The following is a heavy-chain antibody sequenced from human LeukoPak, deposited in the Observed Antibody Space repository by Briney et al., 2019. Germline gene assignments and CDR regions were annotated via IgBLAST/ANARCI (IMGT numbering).Heavy chain of an antibody. D-gene: IGHD6-6*01. V-gene: IGHV4-4*02. CDR2: IYHSGST. Sequence: SETLSLTCAVSGGSISSSNWWSWVRQPPGKGLEWIGEIYHSGSTNYNPSLKSRVTISVDKSKNQFSLKLSSVTAADTAVYYCARDLTSSSTAYFQHWGQGTLVTVSS. J-gene: IGHJ1*01. CDR3: ARDLTSSSTAYFQH. CDR1: GGSISSSNW.